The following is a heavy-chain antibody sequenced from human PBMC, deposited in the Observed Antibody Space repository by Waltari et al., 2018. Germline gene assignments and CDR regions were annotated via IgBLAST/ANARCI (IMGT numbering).Heavy chain of an antibody. J-gene: IGHJ5*02. CDR3: AFTRTFYIGSGPPFADP. V-gene: IGHV2-5*04. CDR1: GASFSNSGVG. CDR2: TYWNDDK. D-gene: IGHD2-15*01. Sequence: QITLNESGPALVKPTQTLTLTCSLAGASFSNSGVGLGWLRQPPGEALEWLALTYWNDDKRYNPSLKTRLTIIRDTSKNEVVLTMTNMDPADTGTYFCAFTRTFYIGSGPPFADPLGQGVQVIVSS.